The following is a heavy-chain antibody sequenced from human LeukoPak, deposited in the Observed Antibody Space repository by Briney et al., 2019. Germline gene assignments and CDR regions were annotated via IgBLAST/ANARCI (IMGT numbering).Heavy chain of an antibody. CDR1: GFTFDDYA. CDR3: AKGGYYDILTGYPDDAFDI. Sequence: GGSLRLSCAASGFTFDDYAMHWVRRAPGKGLEWVSGISWNSGSIGYADSVKGRFTTSRDNAKNSLYLQMNSLRAEDMALYYCAKGGYYDILTGYPDDAFDIWGQGTMVTVSS. J-gene: IGHJ3*02. D-gene: IGHD3-9*01. CDR2: ISWNSGSI. V-gene: IGHV3-9*03.